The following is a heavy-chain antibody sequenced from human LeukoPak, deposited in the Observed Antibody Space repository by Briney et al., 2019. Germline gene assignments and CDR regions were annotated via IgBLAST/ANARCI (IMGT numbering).Heavy chain of an antibody. CDR3: ARAGAVVDNWFDP. CDR1: GYTFNTYG. Sequence: GASVKVSCKASGYTFNTYGITWVRQAPGQGLEWMGWISGYNGKTKCAQKLQDRVTMTTDTSTTTAYMELRSLTFDDTAVYYCARAGAVVDNWFDPWGQGTLVTVSS. D-gene: IGHD2-15*01. CDR2: ISGYNGKT. V-gene: IGHV1-18*01. J-gene: IGHJ5*02.